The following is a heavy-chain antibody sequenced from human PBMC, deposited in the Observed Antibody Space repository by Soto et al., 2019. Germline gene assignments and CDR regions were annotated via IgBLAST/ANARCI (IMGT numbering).Heavy chain of an antibody. V-gene: IGHV4-34*01. CDR1: VGSFSGYY. J-gene: IGHJ4*02. CDR2: INHSGST. CDR3: ARRIESVCRLLTHYFDY. D-gene: IGHD2-15*01. Sequence: QVQLQQWGAGLLKPSETLSLTCAVYVGSFSGYYWSWIRQPPGKGLEWIGEINHSGSTNYNPSLKSRVSISVGTSRNQFSLKLSSVTSADTAVYYCARRIESVCRLLTHYFDYWGQGTLVTVSS.